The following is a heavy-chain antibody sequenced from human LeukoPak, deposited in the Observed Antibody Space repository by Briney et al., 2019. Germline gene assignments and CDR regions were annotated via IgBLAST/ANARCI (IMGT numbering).Heavy chain of an antibody. CDR2: ISYDGSNK. V-gene: IGHV3-30-3*01. D-gene: IGHD2-2*01. CDR3: ARDTRYCSSTSCPIYYYYGMDV. J-gene: IGHJ6*02. CDR1: GFTFSNYA. Sequence: GGSLRLSCAVSGFTFSNYAMHWVRQAPGKGLEWVAAISYDGSNKYYADSVKGRFSISRDNSKNTLYLQMNSLRAEDTAVYYCARDTRYCSSTSCPIYYYYGMDVWGQGTTVTVSS.